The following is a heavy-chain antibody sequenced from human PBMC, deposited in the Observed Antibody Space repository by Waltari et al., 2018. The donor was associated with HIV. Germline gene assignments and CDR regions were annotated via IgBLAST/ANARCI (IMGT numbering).Heavy chain of an antibody. CDR3: ARRAGEYCYFDL. Sequence: QVQLQQSGPGPVKPSETLSLTRTVSGYSISSGYYWGWIRQPPGKALEWIVNMYHSGRASYNPSLKRQVTMSVETSENQFSLKRSAVTAADTAVYYCARRAGEYCYFDLWGRGTLVTVSS. D-gene: IGHD7-27*01. J-gene: IGHJ2*01. CDR1: GYSISSGYY. V-gene: IGHV4-38-2*02. CDR2: MYHSGRA.